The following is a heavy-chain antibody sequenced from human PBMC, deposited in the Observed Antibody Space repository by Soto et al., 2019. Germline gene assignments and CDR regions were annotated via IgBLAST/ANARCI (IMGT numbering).Heavy chain of an antibody. D-gene: IGHD5-18*01. J-gene: IGHJ4*02. CDR2: INYVGST. Sequence: QVQLQESGPRLVRPSQTLSLTCTVSGGSISSGNDYWSWIRQHPGKGLEWVGYINYVGSTYYNPSLKSRVTISVDTSKNQFSLKVSSVTAADTAVYYCARVPRSYGRSFFFDFWGQGTLVTVSS. CDR1: GGSISSGNDY. CDR3: ARVPRSYGRSFFFDF. V-gene: IGHV4-31*03.